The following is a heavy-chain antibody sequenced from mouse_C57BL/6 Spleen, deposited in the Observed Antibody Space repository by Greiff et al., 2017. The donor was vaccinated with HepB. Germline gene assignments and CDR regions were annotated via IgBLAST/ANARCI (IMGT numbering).Heavy chain of an antibody. V-gene: IGHV1-64*01. CDR1: GYTFTSYW. CDR2: IHPNSGST. Sequence: VQLQQSGAELVKPGASVKLSCKASGYTFTSYWMHWVKQRPGQGLEWIGMIHPNSGSTNYNEKFKSKATLTVDKSSSTAYMQLSSLTSEDSAVYYCARPSGTGGFDYWGQGTTLTVSS. CDR3: ARPSGTGGFDY. J-gene: IGHJ2*01. D-gene: IGHD4-1*01.